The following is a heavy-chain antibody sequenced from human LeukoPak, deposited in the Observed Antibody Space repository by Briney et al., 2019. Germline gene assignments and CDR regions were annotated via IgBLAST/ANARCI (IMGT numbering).Heavy chain of an antibody. V-gene: IGHV4-34*01. CDR1: GVSFDDYY. D-gene: IGHD2-21*02. CDR3: TRMTAGHDY. Sequence: PSETLSLTCAASGVSFDDYYWSWVRQTPGKGLEWIGEINHSGYTNDSPSLKGRVSLSIDTSRKQFSLNLRSVTVADTGIYYCTRMTAGHDYWGQGTLVTVSS. J-gene: IGHJ4*02. CDR2: INHSGYT.